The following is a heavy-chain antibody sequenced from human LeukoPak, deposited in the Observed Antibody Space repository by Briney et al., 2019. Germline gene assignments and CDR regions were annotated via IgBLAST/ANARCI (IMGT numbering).Heavy chain of an antibody. J-gene: IGHJ3*02. CDR3: ASSYGSALDI. CDR1: GFTFSSYW. D-gene: IGHD3-16*01. CDR2: IKQDGSEE. V-gene: IGHV3-7*01. Sequence: GGSLRLSCAASGFTFSSYWMNWARQAPGKGLEWVANIKQDGSEEVYVDSVKGRFTISTDSAKNSLYLQMNSLRAEDTAVYYCASSYGSALDIWGQGTMVSVSS.